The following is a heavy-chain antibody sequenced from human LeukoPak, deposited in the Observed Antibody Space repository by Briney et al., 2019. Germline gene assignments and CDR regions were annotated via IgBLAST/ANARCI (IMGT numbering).Heavy chain of an antibody. CDR3: ATLIAVAGRRVSDY. V-gene: IGHV3-21*04. J-gene: IGHJ4*02. CDR1: GFTFSSYS. Sequence: GGSLRLSCAASGFTFSSYSMNWVRQAPGKGLEWVSSISSSSSYIYYADSVKGRFTISRDNAKNSLYLQMNSLRAEDTAIYYCATLIAVAGRRVSDYWGQGTLVTVSS. CDR2: ISSSSSYI. D-gene: IGHD6-19*01.